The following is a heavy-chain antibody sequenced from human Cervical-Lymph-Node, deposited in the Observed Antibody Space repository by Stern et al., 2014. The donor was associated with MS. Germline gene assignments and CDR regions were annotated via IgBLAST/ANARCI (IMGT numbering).Heavy chain of an antibody. D-gene: IGHD3-16*01. CDR2: ISAYNGNP. CDR1: GYTFTSYG. CDR3: AREEDYMLENCGMDV. Sequence: VQLVQSGAEVKKPGASVKVSCKASGYTFTSYGISWVRQAPGQGLEWMGWISAYNGNPNYAQKLQGRVTMTPDTSTSTAYMELRSLRSDDTAVYYCAREEDYMLENCGMDVWGQGTTVTVSS. J-gene: IGHJ6*02. V-gene: IGHV1-18*01.